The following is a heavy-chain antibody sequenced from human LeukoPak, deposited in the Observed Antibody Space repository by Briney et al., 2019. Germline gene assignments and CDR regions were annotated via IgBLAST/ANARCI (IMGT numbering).Heavy chain of an antibody. J-gene: IGHJ4*02. Sequence: SETLSLTCAVYGGSFSGYYWSWIRQPPGKGLEWIGEINHSGSTNYNPSLKSRVTISVDTSKNQFSLKLSSVTAADTAVYYCASRRKLYYYDSSGSVDYWGQGTLVTVSS. D-gene: IGHD3-22*01. CDR1: GGSFSGYY. CDR3: ASRRKLYYYDSSGSVDY. V-gene: IGHV4-34*01. CDR2: INHSGST.